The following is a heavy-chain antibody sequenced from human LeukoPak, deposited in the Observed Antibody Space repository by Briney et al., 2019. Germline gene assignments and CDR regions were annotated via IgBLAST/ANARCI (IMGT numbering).Heavy chain of an antibody. CDR1: GGTFSSYA. CDR3: ARDSNYYASSGLDY. Sequence: ASVKVSCKASGGTFSSYAISWVRQAPGQGLEWMGGIIPIFGTANYAQKFQGRVTMTRDTSISTAYMELSRLRSDDTAVYYCARDSNYYASSGLDYWGQGTLVTVSS. D-gene: IGHD3-22*01. CDR2: IIPIFGTA. V-gene: IGHV1-69*05. J-gene: IGHJ4*02.